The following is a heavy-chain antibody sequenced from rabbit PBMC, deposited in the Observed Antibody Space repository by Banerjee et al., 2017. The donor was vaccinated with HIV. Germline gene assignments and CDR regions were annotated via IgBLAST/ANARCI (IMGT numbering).Heavy chain of an antibody. Sequence: QSLEESGGDLVKPGASLTLTCKASGFTLSSSYWICWVRQAPVKGLEWTACIGTGGGSTWYASWVNGRFTIAKTSSTTVTLQMTSLTAADTASYFCARDLAGVIGWNFNLWGPGTLVTVS. CDR3: ARDLAGVIGWNFNL. V-gene: IGHV1S40*01. CDR2: IGTGGGST. D-gene: IGHD4-1*01. CDR1: GFTLSSSYW. J-gene: IGHJ4*01.